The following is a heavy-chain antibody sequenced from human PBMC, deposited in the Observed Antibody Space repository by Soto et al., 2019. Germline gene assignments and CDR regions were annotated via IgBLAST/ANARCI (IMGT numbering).Heavy chain of an antibody. CDR3: ARVSDPYQLMNDAFDI. CDR2: ISVYNGNT. CDR1: GYTFASYG. D-gene: IGHD2-2*01. J-gene: IGHJ3*02. V-gene: IGHV1-18*01. Sequence: ASVEVCCKASGYTFASYGIRWVRQAPRQGLEWMGWISVYNGNTNYAQKLQGRVTLTTDTSTSTAYMELRSLRSDDTAVYYCARVSDPYQLMNDAFDIWGQGTMVTVSS.